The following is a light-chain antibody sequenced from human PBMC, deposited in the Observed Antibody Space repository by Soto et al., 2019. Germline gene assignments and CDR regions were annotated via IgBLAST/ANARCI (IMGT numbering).Light chain of an antibody. Sequence: EIVMTQSPATLSVSPGERATLSCRASQSVSSNLAWYQQKPGQAPRLLIYGASTGATGIPARFSGSGSGTEFTLTISSLQSEDFADYYCQQYDNWPTSFGGGTKVEIK. CDR1: QSVSSN. J-gene: IGKJ4*01. V-gene: IGKV3-15*01. CDR3: QQYDNWPTS. CDR2: GAS.